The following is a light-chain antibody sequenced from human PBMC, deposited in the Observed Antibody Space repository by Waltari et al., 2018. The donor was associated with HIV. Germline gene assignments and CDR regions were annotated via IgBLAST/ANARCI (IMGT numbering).Light chain of an antibody. V-gene: IGLV1-47*01. Sequence: QSVLTQPPPASGTPRQRVTISCSGSSSNIGTNYIYCYQQLPGTSPKLLISRNSQRPSGVPDRFSGSKSGTSASLAISDLRSEDEADYYCSAWDDSLSGRVFGGGTKLTVL. CDR1: SSNIGTNY. CDR2: RNS. J-gene: IGLJ3*02. CDR3: SAWDDSLSGRV.